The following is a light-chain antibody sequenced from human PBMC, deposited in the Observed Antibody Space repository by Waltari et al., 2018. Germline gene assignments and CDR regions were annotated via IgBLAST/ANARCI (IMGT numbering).Light chain of an antibody. Sequence: DIQMTQSPSSLSASVGDRVTITCRASQSISSYFNWYQQKPGKAPKILIYAASSLQSGVQSRFSGSGSGTDFTLTIISLQTEDFATYYCQQSYSLYTFGQGTKLEIK. CDR3: QQSYSLYT. CDR1: QSISSY. CDR2: AAS. V-gene: IGKV1-39*01. J-gene: IGKJ2*01.